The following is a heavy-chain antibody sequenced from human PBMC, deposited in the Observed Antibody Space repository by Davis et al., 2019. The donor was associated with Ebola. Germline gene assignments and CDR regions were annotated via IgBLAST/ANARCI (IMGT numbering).Heavy chain of an antibody. CDR1: GGSISSYY. Sequence: SETLSLTCTVSGGSISSYYWSWIRQPPGKGLEWIGYIYYSGSTNYNPSLKSRVTISVDTSKNQFSLKLSSVTAADTAVYYCARTFMITFGGVIVVHGMDVWGQGTTVTVSS. V-gene: IGHV4-59*12. D-gene: IGHD3-16*02. CDR3: ARTFMITFGGVIVVHGMDV. CDR2: IYYSGST. J-gene: IGHJ6*02.